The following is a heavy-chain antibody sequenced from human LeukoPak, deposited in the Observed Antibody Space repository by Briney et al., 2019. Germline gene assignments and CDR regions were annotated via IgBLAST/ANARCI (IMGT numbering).Heavy chain of an antibody. D-gene: IGHD3-10*01. Sequence: PGGSLRLSCAASGFTFSSYSMNWVRQAPGKGLEWVSYISSSSSTIYYADSVKGRFTISRDNAKNSLYLQMNSLRAEDTAVYYCARDFSVPDDRLGFGEFPNWFDPWGQGTLVTVSS. J-gene: IGHJ5*02. CDR2: ISSSSSTI. V-gene: IGHV3-48*04. CDR1: GFTFSSYS. CDR3: ARDFSVPDDRLGFGEFPNWFDP.